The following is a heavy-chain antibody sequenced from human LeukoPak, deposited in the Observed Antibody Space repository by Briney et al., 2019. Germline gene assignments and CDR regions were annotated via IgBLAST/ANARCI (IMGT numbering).Heavy chain of an antibody. CDR1: GFTFSSYG. D-gene: IGHD3-10*01. V-gene: IGHV3-30*03. CDR2: ISYDGSNK. CDR3: ARRSDYGSGSYYNF. J-gene: IGHJ4*02. Sequence: PGGSLRLSCAASGFTFSSYGMHWVRQAPGKGLEWVAVISYDGSNKYYADSVKGRFTISRDNSKNTLYLQMNSLRAEDTAVYYCARRSDYGSGSYYNFWGQGTLVTVSS.